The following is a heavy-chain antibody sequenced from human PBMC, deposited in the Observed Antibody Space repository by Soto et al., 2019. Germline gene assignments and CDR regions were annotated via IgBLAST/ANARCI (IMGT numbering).Heavy chain of an antibody. CDR2: ISGSGGST. V-gene: IGHV3-23*01. CDR3: AKEYYYGSGSPPSSFDY. Sequence: PGGSLRLSCAASGFAFSSYAMSWFRPAPGKGLEWVSAISGSGGSTYYADSVKGRFTISGDNSKNTLYLQMNSLRAEDTAVYYCAKEYYYGSGSPPSSFDYWGQGTLVTVSS. CDR1: GFAFSSYA. J-gene: IGHJ4*02. D-gene: IGHD3-10*01.